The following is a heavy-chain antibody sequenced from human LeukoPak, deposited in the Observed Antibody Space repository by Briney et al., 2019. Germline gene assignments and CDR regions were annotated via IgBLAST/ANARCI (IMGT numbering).Heavy chain of an antibody. D-gene: IGHD1-1*01. CDR3: ARALSQLGKFDP. CDR1: GGTFSSYA. CDR2: IIPIFGTA. Sequence: SVKVSCKASGGTFSSYAISWVRQAPGQGLEWMGGIIPIFGTANYAQKFQGRVTITTDGSTSTAYMELSSLRSEDTAVYYCARALSQLGKFDPWGQGTLVTVSS. V-gene: IGHV1-69*05. J-gene: IGHJ5*02.